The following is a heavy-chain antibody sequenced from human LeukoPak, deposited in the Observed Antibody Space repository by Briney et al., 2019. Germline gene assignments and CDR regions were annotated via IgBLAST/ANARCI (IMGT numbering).Heavy chain of an antibody. CDR2: ISGGGDST. Sequence: GGSLRLSCAASGFTFSSYAMSWVRQAPGKGLEWVSAISGGGDSTYYADSVKGRFTISRDNSKNTLYLQMNSLRAEDTAVYYCVRDDDRPDNGLDYWGQGTLVTVSS. J-gene: IGHJ4*02. CDR3: VRDDDRPDNGLDY. CDR1: GFTFSSYA. D-gene: IGHD3-22*01. V-gene: IGHV3-23*01.